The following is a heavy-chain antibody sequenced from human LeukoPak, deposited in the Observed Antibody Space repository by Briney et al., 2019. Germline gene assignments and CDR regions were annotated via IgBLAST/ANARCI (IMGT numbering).Heavy chain of an antibody. Sequence: SGGSLRLSCAASGFTFSSYAMSWVRQAPGKGLEWVSAISGSGGSTYYADSVKGRFTFSRDNSKNTLYLQMNSLRAEDTAVYYCAKERGYSGYELFDYWGQGTLVTVSS. CDR2: ISGSGGST. V-gene: IGHV3-23*01. J-gene: IGHJ4*02. CDR3: AKERGYSGYELFDY. D-gene: IGHD5-12*01. CDR1: GFTFSSYA.